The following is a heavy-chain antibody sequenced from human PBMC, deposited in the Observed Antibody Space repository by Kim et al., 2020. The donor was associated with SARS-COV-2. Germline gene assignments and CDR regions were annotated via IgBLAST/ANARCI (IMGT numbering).Heavy chain of an antibody. J-gene: IGHJ4*02. CDR1: GFTFSSYA. CDR3: AKSYDILTGYYYHY. Sequence: GGSLRLSCAASGFTFSSYAMSWVRQAPGKGLEWVSAISGSGGSTYYADSVKGRFTISRDNSKNTLYLQMNSLRAEDTAVYYCAKSYDILTGYYYHYWGQGTLVTVSS. CDR2: ISGSGGST. D-gene: IGHD3-9*01. V-gene: IGHV3-23*01.